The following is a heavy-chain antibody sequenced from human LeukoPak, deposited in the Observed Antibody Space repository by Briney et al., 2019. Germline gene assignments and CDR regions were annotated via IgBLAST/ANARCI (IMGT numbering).Heavy chain of an antibody. V-gene: IGHV3-7*01. D-gene: IGHD3-22*01. Sequence: GGSLRLSCSASGFTFSAYWMSWVRQAPGKGLEWVASIKHNGGEEYYVDSVKGRFTISRGNAKNSLYLEMSSLRVEDTAVYYCARDRGWRTSGYYLYHFDYWGQGTQVTFAS. J-gene: IGHJ4*02. CDR3: ARDRGWRTSGYYLYHFDY. CDR1: GFTFSAYW. CDR2: IKHNGGEE.